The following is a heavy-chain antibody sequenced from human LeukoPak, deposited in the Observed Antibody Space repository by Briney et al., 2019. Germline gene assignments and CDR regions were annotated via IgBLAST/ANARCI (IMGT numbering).Heavy chain of an antibody. CDR3: ARPDHYYDSSGYLTFDY. CDR2: ISYDGSNK. D-gene: IGHD3-22*01. J-gene: IGHJ4*02. V-gene: IGHV3-30-3*01. CDR1: GFTLSSYA. Sequence: GGSLRLSCAASGFTLSSYAMHWVRQAPGKGLEWVALISYDGSNKYYADSVKGRFTISRDNSKNTLYLQMNSLRTEDTAVYYCARPDHYYDSSGYLTFDYWGQGTLVTVSS.